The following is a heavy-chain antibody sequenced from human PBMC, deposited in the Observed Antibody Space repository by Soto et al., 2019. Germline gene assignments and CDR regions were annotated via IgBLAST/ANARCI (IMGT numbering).Heavy chain of an antibody. Sequence: GGSLRLSCAASGFTFGSYAMSWVRQAPGKGLEWVSAISGSGGSTYYADSVKGRFTISRDNSKNTLYLQMNSLRAEDTAVYYCATDDFWTGYYLDYWGQGTLVTVSS. CDR1: GFTFGSYA. V-gene: IGHV3-23*01. J-gene: IGHJ4*02. CDR2: ISGSGGST. D-gene: IGHD3-3*01. CDR3: ATDDFWTGYYLDY.